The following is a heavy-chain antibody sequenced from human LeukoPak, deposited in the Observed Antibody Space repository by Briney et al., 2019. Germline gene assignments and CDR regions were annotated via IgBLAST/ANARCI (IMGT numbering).Heavy chain of an antibody. CDR3: ARAWGDSSGWVHYYYYYGMDD. Sequence: GGSLRLSCAASGYTFSNYAMHWVRQAPGKGLEWVAVISYDGSNKYYADSVKGRLTISRDNSKNTLYLQMNRVRVEDTAVYYCARAWGDSSGWVHYYYYYGMDDWGQGTTVTVSS. CDR2: ISYDGSNK. D-gene: IGHD6-19*01. V-gene: IGHV3-30-3*01. J-gene: IGHJ6*02. CDR1: GYTFSNYA.